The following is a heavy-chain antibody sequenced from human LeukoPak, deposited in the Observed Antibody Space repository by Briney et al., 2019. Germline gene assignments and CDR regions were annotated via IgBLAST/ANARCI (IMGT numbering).Heavy chain of an antibody. Sequence: SETLSLTCTVSGGSISSSSYYWGWIRQPPGKGLEWIGSIYYSGSTYYNPSLKSRVTISVDTSKNQFSLKLSSVTAADTAVYYCARVVSGGLWFGELLPYYFDYWGQGTLVTVSS. D-gene: IGHD3-10*01. J-gene: IGHJ4*02. V-gene: IGHV4-39*07. CDR2: IYYSGST. CDR3: ARVVSGGLWFGELLPYYFDY. CDR1: GGSISSSSYY.